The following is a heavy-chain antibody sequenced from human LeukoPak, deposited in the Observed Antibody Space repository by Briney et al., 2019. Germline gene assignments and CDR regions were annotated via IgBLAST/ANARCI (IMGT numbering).Heavy chain of an antibody. V-gene: IGHV4-59*01. D-gene: IGHD5-12*01. CDR2: IYYSGST. CDR3: ARGFDSKSTYFDY. Sequence: PSETLSLTCTVSGGSISNYYWNWLRQPPGKGLEWIGYIYYSGSTKYNPSLKSRVTMSLDASEKQFSLRLTSVTAADTAVYYCARGFDSKSTYFDYWGLGTLVTVSS. J-gene: IGHJ4*02. CDR1: GGSISNYY.